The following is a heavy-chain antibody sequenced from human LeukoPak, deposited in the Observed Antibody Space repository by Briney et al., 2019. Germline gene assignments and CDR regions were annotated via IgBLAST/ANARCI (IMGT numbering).Heavy chain of an antibody. J-gene: IGHJ4*02. V-gene: IGHV4-4*02. CDR1: GGSISSSNW. CDR2: IYHSGST. CDR3: ARFYSTGWYLGY. Sequence: SETLSLTCAGSGGSISSSNWWSWVRQPPGKGLEWIGEIYHSGSTNYNPSLKSRVTISVDKSKNQFSLELSSVTAADTAVYYCARFYSTGWYLGYWGQGTLVIVSS. D-gene: IGHD6-19*01.